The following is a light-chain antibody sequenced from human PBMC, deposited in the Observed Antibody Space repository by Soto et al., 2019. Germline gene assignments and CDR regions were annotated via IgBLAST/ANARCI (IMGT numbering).Light chain of an antibody. J-gene: IGLJ3*02. CDR2: GNS. V-gene: IGLV1-40*01. CDR1: SSNIGAKYD. CDR3: QSYDRSLSAWV. Sequence: QSVLTQPPSVSGAPGQRVIISCSGSSSNIGAKYDVHWYQQLPGTAPKFLIYGNSNRPSGVPDRFSGSRSGTTASLAITGLQAEDEADYYCQSYDRSLSAWVFGGGTQLTVL.